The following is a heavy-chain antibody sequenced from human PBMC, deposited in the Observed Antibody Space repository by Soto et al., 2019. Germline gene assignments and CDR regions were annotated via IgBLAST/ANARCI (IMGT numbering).Heavy chain of an antibody. J-gene: IGHJ4*02. V-gene: IGHV4-30-4*01. CDR1: GGSISSGDYY. D-gene: IGHD3-10*01. CDR2: INHSGST. CDR3: AREYYLREDY. Sequence: SETLSLTCTVSGGSISSGDYYWSWIRQPPEKGLEWIGYINHSGSTNYNTSLKSRVTISVDTSKNQFSLKLSSVTAADTAVYYCAREYYLREDYWGQGTLVTVSS.